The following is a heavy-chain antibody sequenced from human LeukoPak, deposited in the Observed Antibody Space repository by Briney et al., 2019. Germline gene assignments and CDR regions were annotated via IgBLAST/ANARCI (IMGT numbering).Heavy chain of an antibody. V-gene: IGHV1-69*13. CDR2: IIPIFGTA. CDR3: ARNYDSSGYGLGY. J-gene: IGHJ4*02. D-gene: IGHD3-22*01. Sequence: ASVKVSCKASGGTFSSYAISWVRQGPGQGLEWMGGIIPIFGTANYAQKFQGRVTITADESTSTAYMELSSLRSEDTAVYYCARNYDSSGYGLGYWGQGTLVTVSS. CDR1: GGTFSSYA.